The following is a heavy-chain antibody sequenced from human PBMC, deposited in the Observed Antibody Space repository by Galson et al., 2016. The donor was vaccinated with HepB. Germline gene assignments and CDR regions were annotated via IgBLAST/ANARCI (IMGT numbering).Heavy chain of an antibody. V-gene: IGHV4-4*02. CDR2: IDESGGA. CDR1: GGSISSSNW. CDR3: ARVRRGYYYDSSGYCFYY. Sequence: SETLSLTCAVSGGSISSSNWWSWVRQPPGKGLEWIGEIDESGGANYNPSLKSRVTISVDTSKNQFSLKLSSVTAADPAGYYCARVRRGYYYDSSGYCFYYWGQGTVVTVSS. J-gene: IGHJ4*02. D-gene: IGHD3-22*01.